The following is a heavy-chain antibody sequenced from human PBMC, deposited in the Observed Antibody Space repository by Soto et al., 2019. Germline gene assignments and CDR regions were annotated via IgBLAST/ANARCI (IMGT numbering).Heavy chain of an antibody. V-gene: IGHV3-20*04. D-gene: IGHD2-21*02. CDR2: INWNGGST. J-gene: IGHJ4*02. CDR1: GCTFSSYS. Sequence: LRLSCAASGCTFSSYSMNWVRQAPGKGLEWVSGINWNGGSTGYVDSVKGRFTISRDNAKNSLFLQMNSLRAEDTALYYCARAPRIVVTTAHFDFWGQGSLVTVS. CDR3: ARAPRIVVTTAHFDF.